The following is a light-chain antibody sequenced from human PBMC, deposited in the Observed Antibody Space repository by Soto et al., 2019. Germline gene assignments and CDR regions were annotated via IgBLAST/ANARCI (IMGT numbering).Light chain of an antibody. CDR1: QSISRY. CDR3: QQSYIYPLT. CDR2: AAS. Sequence: DIQMTQSPSSLSASVGDRVTITCRASQSISRYLNWYQQKPGKAPKLLIYAASSLRSGVPSRFSGSGSGTDFTLTVSSLQPEDFATYYCQQSYIYPLTVGGGTKVDIK. J-gene: IGKJ4*01. V-gene: IGKV1-39*01.